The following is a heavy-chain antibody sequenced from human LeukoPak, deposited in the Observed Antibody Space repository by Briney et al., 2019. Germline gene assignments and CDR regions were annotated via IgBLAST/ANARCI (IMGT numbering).Heavy chain of an antibody. Sequence: GGSLRLSCAASGFTFDDYAMHWVRQAPGKGLEWGSGISWNSGSIGYADSVKGRFTISRDNAKNSLYLQMNSLRAEDTALYYCAKGDSSGWEDDWGQGTLVTVSS. CDR2: ISWNSGSI. CDR1: GFTFDDYA. V-gene: IGHV3-9*01. D-gene: IGHD6-19*01. J-gene: IGHJ4*02. CDR3: AKGDSSGWEDD.